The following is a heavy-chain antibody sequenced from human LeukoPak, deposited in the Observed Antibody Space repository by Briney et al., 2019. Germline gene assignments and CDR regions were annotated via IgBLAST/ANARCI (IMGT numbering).Heavy chain of an antibody. CDR2: IYTSGST. Sequence: SETLSLTCTVSGGSISSYYWSWIRQPAGKGLEWIGRIYTSGSTKYNPSLKSRVTISVDTSKNQFSLKLSSVTAADTAVYYCARDLGYSSSIAAPPGNYGMDVWGQGTTVTVSS. J-gene: IGHJ6*02. CDR1: GGSISSYY. V-gene: IGHV4-4*07. D-gene: IGHD6-6*01. CDR3: ARDLGYSSSIAAPPGNYGMDV.